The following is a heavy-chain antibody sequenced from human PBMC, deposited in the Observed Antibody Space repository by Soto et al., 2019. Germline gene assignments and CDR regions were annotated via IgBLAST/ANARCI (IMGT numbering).Heavy chain of an antibody. V-gene: IGHV4-4*02. CDR3: AIVLTTVTNWFDP. J-gene: IGHJ5*02. CDR1: GGSISRSNW. CDR2: IYHSGST. Sequence: QVQLQESGPGLVKPSGTLSLTCAVSGGSISRSNWWSWVRQPPGKGLAWIGEIYHSGSTNYNPPLTRRVTISVDKSKNQFSLNLSSVTAADTAVYYWAIVLTTVTNWFDPWGQGTLVTVSS. D-gene: IGHD4-17*01.